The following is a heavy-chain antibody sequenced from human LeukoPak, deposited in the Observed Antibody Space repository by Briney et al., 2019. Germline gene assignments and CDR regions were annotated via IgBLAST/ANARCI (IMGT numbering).Heavy chain of an antibody. Sequence: PGGSLRLSCVASGLTFSNYAMTWVRQTPGKGLEWVSTIFASGDRTDYTDSVEGRFTISRDNSKNTLYLQMNSLRAEDTAVYYCAKDPNGDYIGTFDGRGQGTMVTVSS. V-gene: IGHV3-23*01. CDR1: GLTFSNYA. CDR3: AKDPNGDYIGTFDG. J-gene: IGHJ3*01. D-gene: IGHD4-17*01. CDR2: IFASGDRT.